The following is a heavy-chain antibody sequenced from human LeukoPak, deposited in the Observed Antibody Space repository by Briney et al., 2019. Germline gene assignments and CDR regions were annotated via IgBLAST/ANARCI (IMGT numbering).Heavy chain of an antibody. Sequence: GRSLRLSCAASGFTFSSYGMHWVRQAPGKGLEWVAVIWYDGSKTYYADSVKGRFTISRDNSKNTLYLQMSSLRADDTAVYYCAKTARYSYGYEDYWGQGTLVTVSS. D-gene: IGHD5-18*01. CDR1: GFTFSSYG. CDR2: IWYDGSKT. CDR3: AKTARYSYGYEDY. V-gene: IGHV3-33*06. J-gene: IGHJ4*02.